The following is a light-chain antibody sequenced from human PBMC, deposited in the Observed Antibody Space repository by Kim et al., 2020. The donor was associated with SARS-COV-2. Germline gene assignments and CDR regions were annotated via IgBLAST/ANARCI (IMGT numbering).Light chain of an antibody. V-gene: IGKV3-11*01. J-gene: IGKJ4*01. CDR2: DAS. Sequence: EIVLTQSPATLSLSPGERATLSCRASQSVSSYLAWYQQKPGQAPRLLIYDASIRAPGIPARFSGSGSGTDFTLTISSLEPEDFAVYYCQQSSNWPPTFGGGTKVDIK. CDR3: QQSSNWPPT. CDR1: QSVSSY.